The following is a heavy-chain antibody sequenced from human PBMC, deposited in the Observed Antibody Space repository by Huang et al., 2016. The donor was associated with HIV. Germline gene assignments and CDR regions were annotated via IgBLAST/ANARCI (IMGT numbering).Heavy chain of an antibody. CDR2: IRNDGMKK. CDR3: ARGDYYDSSGYHPGYFDY. V-gene: IGHV3-33*04. J-gene: IGHJ4*02. CDR1: GFILSNYG. Sequence: VQLIESGGGVVQPGKSLSLSCATSGFILSNYGMHWVRQAAGKGLKWVAFIRNDGMKKNYADSVRGRFTVGRDNGNNTLFLQMRSLGVDDTAVYYCARGDYYDSSGYHPGYFDYWGQGILVTVSS. D-gene: IGHD3-22*01.